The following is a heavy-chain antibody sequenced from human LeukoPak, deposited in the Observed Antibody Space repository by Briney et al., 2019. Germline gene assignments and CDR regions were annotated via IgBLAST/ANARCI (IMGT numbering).Heavy chain of an antibody. Sequence: GESPKISCKGSGYTFPYYWIAWVRQMPGKGLEWMGIIYPDDSDTRYSPSFQGLVTISADKSITTAYLQWSSLKASDTAMYYCARLRSSSWYTVDYWGQGTLVTVSS. CDR2: IYPDDSDT. J-gene: IGHJ4*02. V-gene: IGHV5-51*01. CDR3: ARLRSSSWYTVDY. CDR1: GYTFPYYW. D-gene: IGHD6-13*01.